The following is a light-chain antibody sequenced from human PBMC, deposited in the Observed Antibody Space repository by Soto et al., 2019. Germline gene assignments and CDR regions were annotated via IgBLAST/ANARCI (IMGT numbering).Light chain of an antibody. CDR2: GVS. CDR1: QSVSSY. Sequence: EVVLTQSPATLSLSPGEGATLSCRASQSVSSYLNWYQQKPGQVPRLLIYGVSNRATGIPARFSGSGSGTDFTLTIGNLEPEDFAVYYCQQGSNWPITFGQGTRLEIK. V-gene: IGKV3-11*01. J-gene: IGKJ5*01. CDR3: QQGSNWPIT.